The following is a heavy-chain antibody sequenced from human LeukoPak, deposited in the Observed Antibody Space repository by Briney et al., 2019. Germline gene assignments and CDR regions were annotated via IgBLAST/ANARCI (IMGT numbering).Heavy chain of an antibody. CDR2: VTGSGDHST. Sequence: QPGGSLRLSCAASGFTFSSYAMSWVRQAPGKGLEWVSSVTGSGDHSTYYTDSVKGRFTISRDNSKNTLYLQMNSLRAEDTAVYYCAKDETRVPHWGQGTLVTVSS. CDR3: AKDETRVPH. D-gene: IGHD2-2*01. J-gene: IGHJ4*02. V-gene: IGHV3-23*01. CDR1: GFTFSSYA.